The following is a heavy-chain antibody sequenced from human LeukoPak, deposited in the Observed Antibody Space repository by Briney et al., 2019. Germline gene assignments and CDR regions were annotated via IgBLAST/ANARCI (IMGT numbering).Heavy chain of an antibody. CDR3: VRGIPSGAIFDY. CDR2: TRNKGNSYTT. V-gene: IGHV3-72*01. Sequence: GGSLRLSCAASGFTFSDHYMDWVRQAPGKGLEWVGRTRNKGNSYTTQYAASGKGRFTILKDDSKNSPYLQMNSLKTQDTAVYYWVRGIPSGAIFDYWGQGTLVTVSS. CDR1: GFTFSDHY. D-gene: IGHD6-25*01. J-gene: IGHJ4*02.